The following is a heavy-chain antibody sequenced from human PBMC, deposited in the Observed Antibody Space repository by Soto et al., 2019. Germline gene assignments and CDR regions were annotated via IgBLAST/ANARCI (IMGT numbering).Heavy chain of an antibody. J-gene: IGHJ4*02. CDR1: GGAISSGGYY. CDR3: ARVHKFWSGAYYFDY. D-gene: IGHD3-3*01. CDR2: IYYSGGT. V-gene: IGHV4-31*03. Sequence: QVQLQESGPGLVKPSQTLSLTCTVSGGAISSGGYYWSAIRQHPGKVLEWIGYIYYSGGTHYNPSLKSRVTIAVDTSKNQLSLKLSSVTAGDTALYYCARVHKFWSGAYYFDYWGQGTLVTVSS.